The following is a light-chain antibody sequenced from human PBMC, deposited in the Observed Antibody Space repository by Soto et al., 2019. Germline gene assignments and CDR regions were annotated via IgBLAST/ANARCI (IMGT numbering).Light chain of an antibody. CDR2: EVS. Sequence: SALTQPASVSGSPGQSITISCTGTSSDVGGYNYVSWYQQHPGKAPKLMIYEVSNRPSGVSTRFSGSKSGNTASLTISGLQADDDADYYCSSFTTTYTRVFGSGTKVT. V-gene: IGLV2-14*01. J-gene: IGLJ1*01. CDR3: SSFTTTYTRV. CDR1: SSDVGGYNY.